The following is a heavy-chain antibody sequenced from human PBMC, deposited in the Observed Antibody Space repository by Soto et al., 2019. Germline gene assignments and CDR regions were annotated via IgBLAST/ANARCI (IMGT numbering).Heavy chain of an antibody. CDR1: GFTFTSSA. CDR2: IVVGSGNT. J-gene: IGHJ6*02. D-gene: IGHD3-16*01. CDR3: AAFVVLNTRPLTYAYVCGSPDYYYFGMDV. V-gene: IGHV1-58*01. Sequence: VKVSCKASGFTFTSSAVQWVRQARGQRLEWIGWIVVGSGNTNYAQKFQERVTITRDMSTSTAYMELSSLRSEDTAVYYCAAFVVLNTRPLTYAYVCGSPDYYYFGMDVWGQGTRVTDYS.